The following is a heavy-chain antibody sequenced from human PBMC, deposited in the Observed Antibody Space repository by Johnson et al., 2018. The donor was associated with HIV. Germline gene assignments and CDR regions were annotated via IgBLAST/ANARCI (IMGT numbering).Heavy chain of an antibody. CDR3: AKTEDRGDGMETGAFDI. Sequence: QMLLVESGGGVVQPGGSLRLSCAASGFTFSSYGMHWVRQAPGKGLEWVAFIRYDGSNKYYADSVKGRFTISRDNSKNTLYLQMNSLRAEDTAVYYCAKTEDRGDGMETGAFDIWGEGTMVTVSS. J-gene: IGHJ3*02. D-gene: IGHD3-10*01. CDR1: GFTFSSYG. V-gene: IGHV3-30*02. CDR2: IRYDGSNK.